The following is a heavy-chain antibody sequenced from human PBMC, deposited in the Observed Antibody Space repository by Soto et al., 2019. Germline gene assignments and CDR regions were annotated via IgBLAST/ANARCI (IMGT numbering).Heavy chain of an antibody. V-gene: IGHV1-18*01. CDR2: ISAYNGNT. J-gene: IGHJ3*02. Sequence: QVQLVQSGAEVKKPGASMKVSCKASGYTFTNYGITWVRQAPGQGLEWMGWISAYNGNTNYAQNLQGRVTMTTDTSTSTAYMELRSLRSDDTAVYYCARGGGQLWFAQSAFDIWGQGTXVTXSS. D-gene: IGHD5-18*01. CDR3: ARGGGQLWFAQSAFDI. CDR1: GYTFTNYG.